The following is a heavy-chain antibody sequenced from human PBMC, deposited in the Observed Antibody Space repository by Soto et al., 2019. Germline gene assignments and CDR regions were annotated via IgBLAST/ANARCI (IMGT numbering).Heavy chain of an antibody. CDR1: GFSLSNARMG. CDR3: ARIEEITYYYDSSGYYPFDY. J-gene: IGHJ4*02. D-gene: IGHD3-22*01. Sequence: PTLVNPTETLTLTCTVSGFSLSNARMGVSWIRQPPGKALEWLAHIFSNDEKSYSTSLKSRLTISKDTSKSQVVLTMTNMDPVDTATYYCARIEEITYYYDSSGYYPFDYWGQGTLVTVSS. CDR2: IFSNDEK. V-gene: IGHV2-26*01.